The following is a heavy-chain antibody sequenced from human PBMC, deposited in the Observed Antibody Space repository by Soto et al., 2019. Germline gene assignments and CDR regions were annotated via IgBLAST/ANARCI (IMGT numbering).Heavy chain of an antibody. CDR1: GASVSTYF. J-gene: IGHJ4*02. CDR2: VYNTWNT. V-gene: IGHV4-59*02. CDR3: AYGASRGPIDY. D-gene: IGHD4-17*01. Sequence: SETLSLTCPVSGASVSTYFWSWIRQPPGKGLEWIGYVYNTWNTNYNPSLESRVAVSVDTSKTRFALKLSSVTAADTAVYCWAYGASRGPIDYWGQGTLVTVSS.